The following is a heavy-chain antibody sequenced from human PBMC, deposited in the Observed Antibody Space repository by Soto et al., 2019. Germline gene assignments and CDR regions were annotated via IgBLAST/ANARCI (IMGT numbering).Heavy chain of an antibody. CDR3: AREGRSIAAAGSIYYYGMDV. Sequence: EVQLVESGGGLVKPGGSLRLSCAASGFTFSSYSMNWVRQAPGKGLEWVSSISSSSSYIYYADSVKGRFTISRDNAKNSLYLQMNSLRAEDTAVYYCAREGRSIAAAGSIYYYGMDVWGQGTTFTVSS. CDR2: ISSSSSYI. D-gene: IGHD6-13*01. J-gene: IGHJ6*02. CDR1: GFTFSSYS. V-gene: IGHV3-21*01.